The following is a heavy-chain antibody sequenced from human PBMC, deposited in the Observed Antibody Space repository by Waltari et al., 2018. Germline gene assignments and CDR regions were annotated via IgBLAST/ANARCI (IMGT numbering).Heavy chain of an antibody. Sequence: QLQLRESGPGLLKPSETLSLTCSVSGDSIGSGYYYCVWLRQAPGKGLAWIGSIYFAGSTYYNPSLKSRLTISVDTSKNQFSLRLSSVTAADTAVYYCAREVGGSSWSTTPRGDAFDIWGQGTMVTVSS. V-gene: IGHV4-39*07. CDR3: AREVGGSSWSTTPRGDAFDI. CDR2: IYFAGST. D-gene: IGHD6-13*01. J-gene: IGHJ3*02. CDR1: GDSIGSGYYY.